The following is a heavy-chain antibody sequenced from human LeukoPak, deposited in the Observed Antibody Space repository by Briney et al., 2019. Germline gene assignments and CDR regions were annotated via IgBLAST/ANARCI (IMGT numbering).Heavy chain of an antibody. Sequence: SQTLSLTCAISGDSVSSNSAAWNWIRQSPSRGLEWLGRTYYRSKWYYDYAVAVKSRISINPDTSKNQFSLQLSSVTPGDTAVYYCARDPVGGSTIFDYWGQGTLVTVSS. CDR1: GDSVSSNSAA. J-gene: IGHJ4*02. CDR2: TYYRSKWYY. D-gene: IGHD1-26*01. V-gene: IGHV6-1*01. CDR3: ARDPVGGSTIFDY.